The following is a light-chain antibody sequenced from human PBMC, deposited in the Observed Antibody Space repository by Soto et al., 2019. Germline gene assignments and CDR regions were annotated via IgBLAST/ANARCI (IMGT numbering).Light chain of an antibody. V-gene: IGKV3-20*01. CDR2: GTS. CDR3: HKYGSSPPYT. Sequence: EIVLTQSPGTLSLSPGERATLSCRASQSVISAYLAWYQQKPGQAPRLLIYGTSSRPTGIPDRFNGSGSGTDFTHTISRLEPEDFAVYYCHKYGSSPPYTFGQGTKLEIK. CDR1: QSVISAY. J-gene: IGKJ2*01.